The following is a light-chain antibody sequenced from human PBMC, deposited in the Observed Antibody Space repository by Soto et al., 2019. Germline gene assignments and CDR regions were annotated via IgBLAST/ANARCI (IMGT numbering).Light chain of an antibody. CDR3: QSYDSSPSGGV. CDR2: TTN. V-gene: IGLV1-40*01. CDR1: RSNIGAGYD. Sequence: QSVLTQPPSVSGAPGQTVTISCTGSRSNIGAGYDVHWYKQFPGTAPKLLIYTTNFRPSGVPDRFSGSKSGTSASLAITGLQAEDEADYYCQSYDSSPSGGVFGGGTKLTVL. J-gene: IGLJ3*02.